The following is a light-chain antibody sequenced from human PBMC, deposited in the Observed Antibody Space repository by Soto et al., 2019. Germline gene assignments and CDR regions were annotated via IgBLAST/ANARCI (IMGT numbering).Light chain of an antibody. V-gene: IGKV3-15*01. CDR3: QQYMNWHPWT. J-gene: IGKJ1*01. CDR2: GAS. Sequence: ETVMTQSPATLSVSPGETATLSCRASLSASTNLAWYQHKPGQAPRLLIYGASISASGIPARFRGSGAGSQVTLIISSLLYADVVVYYCQQYMNWHPWTFGQGTKVEIK. CDR1: LSASTN.